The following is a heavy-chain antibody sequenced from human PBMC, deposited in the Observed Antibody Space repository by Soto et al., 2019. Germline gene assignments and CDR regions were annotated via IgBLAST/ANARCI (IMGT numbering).Heavy chain of an antibody. D-gene: IGHD2-2*01. Sequence: QLQLQESGSGLVKPSQTLSLTCAVSGGSISSGGYSWSWIRQPPGKGLEWIGYIYHSGSTYYNPSLKSRVTISVDTSKNQFSLKLSSVTAADTAVYYCASRYCSSTSCSRGAFDIWGQGTMVTVSS. CDR3: ASRYCSSTSCSRGAFDI. CDR1: GGSISSGGYS. CDR2: IYHSGST. V-gene: IGHV4-30-2*01. J-gene: IGHJ3*02.